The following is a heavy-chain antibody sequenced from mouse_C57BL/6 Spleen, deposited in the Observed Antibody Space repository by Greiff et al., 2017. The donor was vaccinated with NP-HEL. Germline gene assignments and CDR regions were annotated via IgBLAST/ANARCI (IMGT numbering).Heavy chain of an antibody. J-gene: IGHJ2*01. Sequence: VKVVESGPELVKPGASVKISCKASGYAFSSSWMNWVKQRPGKGLEWIGRIYPGDGDTNYNGKFKGKATLTADKSSSTAYMQLSSLTSEDSAVYFCAREGGLRGVYFDYWGQGTTLTVSS. D-gene: IGHD1-1*01. CDR3: AREGGLRGVYFDY. CDR2: IYPGDGDT. V-gene: IGHV1-82*01. CDR1: GYAFSSSW.